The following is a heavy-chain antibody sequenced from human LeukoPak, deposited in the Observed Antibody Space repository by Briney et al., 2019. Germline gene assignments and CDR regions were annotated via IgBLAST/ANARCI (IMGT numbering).Heavy chain of an antibody. J-gene: IGHJ4*02. CDR2: IRSKAYGWTT. CDR3: TRVLLWFGEFASDY. V-gene: IGHV3-49*04. D-gene: IGHD3-10*01. CDR1: GFTFVDYA. Sequence: GGALILSCTASGFTFVDYAMSWVRQAPGKGLEWVGFIRSKAYGWTTEYAAYVKGRFTISRDDSKSIAYLQMNSLKTEDKAVYYCTRVLLWFGEFASDYWGQGTLVTVSS.